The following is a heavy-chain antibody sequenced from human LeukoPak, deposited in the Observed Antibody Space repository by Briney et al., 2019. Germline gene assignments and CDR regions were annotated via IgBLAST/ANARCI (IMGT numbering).Heavy chain of an antibody. CDR3: ARFGGGATKDDRLDY. V-gene: IGHV1-8*03. Sequence: ASVKVSCKASGYIFTTYDINWVRLAPGQGLEWMAWMKPNTGYTGFAQKFQGRVTVSRNTDISTAYMELNSLRSEDTAVYYCARFGGGATKDDRLDYWGQGTLVTVSS. J-gene: IGHJ4*02. D-gene: IGHD3-16*01. CDR2: MKPNTGYT. CDR1: GYIFTTYD.